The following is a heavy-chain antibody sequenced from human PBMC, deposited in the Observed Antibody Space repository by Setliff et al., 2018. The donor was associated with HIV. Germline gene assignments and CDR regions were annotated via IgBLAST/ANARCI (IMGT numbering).Heavy chain of an antibody. V-gene: IGHV3-23*01. J-gene: IGHJ3*02. CDR3: AKAPEDYYDSSGYYVAAFDI. D-gene: IGHD3-22*01. Sequence: LRLSCAASGFTFSSYAMSWVRQAPGKGLEWVSAISGSGGSTYYADSVKGRFTISRDNSKNTLYLQMNSLRAEDTAVYYCAKAPEDYYDSSGYYVAAFDIWGQGTMVTVSS. CDR1: GFTFSSYA. CDR2: ISGSGGST.